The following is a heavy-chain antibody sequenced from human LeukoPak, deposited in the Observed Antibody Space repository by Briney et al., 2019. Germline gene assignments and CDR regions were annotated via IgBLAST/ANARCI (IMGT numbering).Heavy chain of an antibody. Sequence: SETLSLTCTVSGYSISSSSYYWGWIRQPPGKGLEWIGSIYYSGSTYYNPSLKSRVTISVDTSKNQFSLKLSSVTAADTAVYYCARDTVTKVDYWGQGTLVTVSS. J-gene: IGHJ4*02. V-gene: IGHV4-39*07. CDR1: GYSISSSSYY. CDR3: ARDTVTKVDY. CDR2: IYYSGST. D-gene: IGHD4-17*01.